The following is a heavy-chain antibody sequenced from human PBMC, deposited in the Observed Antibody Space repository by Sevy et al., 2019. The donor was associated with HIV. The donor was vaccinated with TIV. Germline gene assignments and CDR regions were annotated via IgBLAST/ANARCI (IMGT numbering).Heavy chain of an antibody. V-gene: IGHV3-7*01. Sequence: GGSLRLSCVASGFKFNSYWMLWVRQAPGKVLEWVANINQDATANFCADSVRGRFIISRDNVRNSVSLQMNILRVEDTALYYCVRAIATVDSFWGQGTLVTVSS. D-gene: IGHD6-13*01. CDR3: VRAIATVDSF. CDR2: INQDATAN. CDR1: GFKFNSYW. J-gene: IGHJ4*02.